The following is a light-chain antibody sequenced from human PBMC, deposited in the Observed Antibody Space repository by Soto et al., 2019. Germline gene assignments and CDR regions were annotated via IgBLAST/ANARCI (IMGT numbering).Light chain of an antibody. Sequence: QSALTQPPSASGSPGQSVTISCTGTSSDVGRYNYVSWYQQHPGKAPKLMIYEVSKRPSGVPDRFSGSKSGNTASLTVSGLQAEDEADYYCSSYAGSNNHVVFGGGTQLTVL. CDR1: SSDVGRYNY. V-gene: IGLV2-8*01. CDR3: SSYAGSNNHVV. J-gene: IGLJ2*01. CDR2: EVS.